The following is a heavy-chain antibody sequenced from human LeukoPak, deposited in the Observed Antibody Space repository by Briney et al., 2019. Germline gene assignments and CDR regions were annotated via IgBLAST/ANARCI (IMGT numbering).Heavy chain of an antibody. D-gene: IGHD6-19*01. CDR3: ARGPRQWLVRYYFDY. CDR1: GFTFSNYA. J-gene: IGHJ4*02. V-gene: IGHV3-30-3*01. Sequence: GGSLRLSCAASGFTFSNYAMHWVRQAPGKGLEWVAFISHDGSNKYYADSVKGRFTISRDNSKNTMYLQMNSLRAEDTAVYYCARGPRQWLVRYYFDYWGQGTLVTVSS. CDR2: ISHDGSNK.